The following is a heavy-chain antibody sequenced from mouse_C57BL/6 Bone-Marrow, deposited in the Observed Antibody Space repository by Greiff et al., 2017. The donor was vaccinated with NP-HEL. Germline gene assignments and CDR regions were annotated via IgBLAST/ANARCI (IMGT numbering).Heavy chain of an antibody. D-gene: IGHD1-1*01. Sequence: VKLMESGPELVKPGASVKISCKASGYAFSSSWMNWVKQRPGKGLEWIGRIYPGDGDTNYNGKFKGKATLTADKSSSTAYMQLSSLTSEDSAVYFCARWNYYGSSYEDFDYWGQGTTLTVSS. J-gene: IGHJ2*01. CDR3: ARWNYYGSSYEDFDY. V-gene: IGHV1-82*01. CDR2: IYPGDGDT. CDR1: GYAFSSSW.